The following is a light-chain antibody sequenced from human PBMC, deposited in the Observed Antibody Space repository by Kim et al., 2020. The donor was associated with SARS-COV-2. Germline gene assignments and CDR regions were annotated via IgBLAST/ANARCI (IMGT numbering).Light chain of an antibody. CDR1: SLRTYY. Sequence: SSELTQDPAVSVALGQTVRITCQGDSLRTYYASWYQQKPGQAPVLVIYLKDKRPSGIPDRISGSSSGNTASLTITGAQAEDEAYYYCNSRDSSGNHVVFGGGTQLTVL. J-gene: IGLJ2*01. V-gene: IGLV3-19*01. CDR3: NSRDSSGNHVV. CDR2: LKD.